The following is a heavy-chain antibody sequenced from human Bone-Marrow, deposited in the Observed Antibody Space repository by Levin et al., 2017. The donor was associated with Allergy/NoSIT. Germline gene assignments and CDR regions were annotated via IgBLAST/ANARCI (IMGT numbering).Heavy chain of an antibody. D-gene: IGHD6-13*01. Sequence: GGSLRLSCKGSGYSFTSYWIGWVRQMPGKGLEWMGIIYPGDSDTRYSPSFQGQVTISADKSISTAYLQWSSLKASDTAMYYCARFRFSQLVLRAFDIWGQGTMVTVSS. J-gene: IGHJ3*02. CDR2: IYPGDSDT. CDR3: ARFRFSQLVLRAFDI. CDR1: GYSFTSYW. V-gene: IGHV5-51*01.